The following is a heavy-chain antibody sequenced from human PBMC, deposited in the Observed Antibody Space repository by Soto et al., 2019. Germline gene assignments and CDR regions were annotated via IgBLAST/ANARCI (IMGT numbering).Heavy chain of an antibody. J-gene: IGHJ4*02. V-gene: IGHV1-69*01. CDR3: AASSAIAAAGYFKF. CDR1: GDLFNNHA. Sequence: QVQLVQSGAEVKEPGSSVKVSCKASGDLFNNHAFNWVRQAPGQGLEWMGRISPLFSTTNYAQKFQGRVTIGADELTTSVYLEVNNLESDDTAMYYCAASSAIAAAGYFKFWGQGTRVTVSP. CDR2: ISPLFSTT. D-gene: IGHD6-13*01.